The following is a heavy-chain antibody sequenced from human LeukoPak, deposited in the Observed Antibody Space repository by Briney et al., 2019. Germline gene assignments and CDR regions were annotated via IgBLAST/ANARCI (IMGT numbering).Heavy chain of an antibody. V-gene: IGHV3-23*01. CDR2: ISGSGGST. D-gene: IGHD3-22*01. CDR3: AKDRRYYDSSGYYYFAFDI. J-gene: IGHJ3*02. CDR1: GFTFDDCA. Sequence: GRSLRLSCAASGFTFDDCAMHWVRQAPGKGLEWVSAISGSGGSTYYADSVKGRFTISRDNSKNTLYLQMNSLRAEDTAVYYCAKDRRYYDSSGYYYFAFDIWGQGTMVTVSS.